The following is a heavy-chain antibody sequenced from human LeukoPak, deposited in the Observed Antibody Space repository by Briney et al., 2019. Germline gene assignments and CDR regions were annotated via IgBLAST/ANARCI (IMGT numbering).Heavy chain of an antibody. CDR1: GFIFSDYY. V-gene: IGHV3-11*04. CDR3: ARDRDYGDYDI. J-gene: IGHJ3*02. CDR2: VSSSGSII. Sequence: SGGSLRLSCTTSGFIFSDYYMSWIRQAPGKGLEWVSYVSSSGSIIYYADSVKGRFTISRDNAKNSLYLQMNSLSAEDTAVYYCARDRDYGDYDIWGQGTMVTVSS. D-gene: IGHD4-17*01.